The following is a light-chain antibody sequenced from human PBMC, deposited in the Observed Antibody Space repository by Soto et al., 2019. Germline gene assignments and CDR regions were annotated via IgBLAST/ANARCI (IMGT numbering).Light chain of an antibody. CDR3: QSYASSLRGYV. V-gene: IGLV1-40*01. Sequence: QSVLTQPPSVSGAPGQRVTISCTGTSSNIGAGYDVHWYQQLPGTAPKLLIYANNIRPSGVPGRFSGSKSGTSASLAITGLQAEDEADYYCQSYASSLRGYVFGTGTKLTVL. CDR2: ANN. J-gene: IGLJ1*01. CDR1: SSNIGAGYD.